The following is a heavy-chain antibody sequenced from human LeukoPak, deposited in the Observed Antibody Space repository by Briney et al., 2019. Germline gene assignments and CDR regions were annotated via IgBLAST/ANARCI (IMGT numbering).Heavy chain of an antibody. J-gene: IGHJ4*02. CDR2: INPNSGGT. D-gene: IGHD6-13*01. V-gene: IGHV1-2*02. CDR1: GYTFTRYY. CDR3: ASIAAAGTPEGFDY. Sequence: ASVKVSCKASGYTFTRYYMHWVRQAPGQGLEWMGWINPNSGGTNYAQKFQGRVTMTRDTSISTAYMELSRLRSDDTAVYYCASIAAAGTPEGFDYWGQGTLVTVSS.